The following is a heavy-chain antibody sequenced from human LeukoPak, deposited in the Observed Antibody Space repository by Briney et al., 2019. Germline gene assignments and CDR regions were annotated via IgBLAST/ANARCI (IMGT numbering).Heavy chain of an antibody. CDR2: IRGSCAST. CDR3: ESKTEAYHYYGSGSYYEA. Sequence: GGSLRLSCGASGFTFSNYGMSWVRQARGKGLEWVSGIRGSCASTYYADSVKGRITSSTDNTKNTLNLQMNRLRAEDTDVYYCESKTEAYHYYGSGSYYEAWGQGTLVTVSS. J-gene: IGHJ5*02. V-gene: IGHV3-23*01. D-gene: IGHD3-10*01. CDR1: GFTFSNYG.